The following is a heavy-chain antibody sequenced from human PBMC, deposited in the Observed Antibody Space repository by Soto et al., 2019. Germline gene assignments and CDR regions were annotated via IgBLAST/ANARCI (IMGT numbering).Heavy chain of an antibody. D-gene: IGHD1-1*01. CDR1: GGSISGYY. J-gene: IGHJ6*02. CDR2: IYHSGST. CDR3: ARGNDLPYYYYGLDV. Sequence: PSETLSLTCTVSGGSISGYYWSWLRQPPGKGLEWIGYIYHSGSTYYNPSLKSRVTISIDRSKNQFYMELSSLRSEDTAVYYCARGNDLPYYYYGLDVWGQGTTVTVSS. V-gene: IGHV4-59*01.